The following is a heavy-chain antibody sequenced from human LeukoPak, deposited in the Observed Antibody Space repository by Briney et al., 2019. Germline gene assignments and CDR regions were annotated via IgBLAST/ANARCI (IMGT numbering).Heavy chain of an antibody. V-gene: IGHV4-59*08. D-gene: IGHD3-9*01. CDR1: GGSISSYY. CDR2: IYYSGST. J-gene: IGHJ4*02. CDR3: ARQRYDILTGHKRSNFDY. Sequence: PSETLSLTCTVSGGSISSYYWSWIRQPPGKGLEWIGYIYYSGSTNYNPSLKSRVTISVDTSKNQFSLKLSSVTAADTAVYYCARQRYDILTGHKRSNFDYWGQGILVTVSS.